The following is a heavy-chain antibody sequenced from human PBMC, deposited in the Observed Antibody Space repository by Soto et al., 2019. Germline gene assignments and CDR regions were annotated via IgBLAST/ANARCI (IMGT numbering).Heavy chain of an antibody. D-gene: IGHD2-15*01. CDR2: IGTAGDT. Sequence: GGSLRLSCAASGFTFSSYDMHWVRQATGKGLEWVSAIGTAGDTYYPGSVKGRFTISRENAKNSLYLQMNSLRAGDTAVYYCARARPGCSGGSCLAYYYFNYWGQGTLVTVSS. CDR1: GFTFSSYD. CDR3: ARARPGCSGGSCLAYYYFNY. J-gene: IGHJ4*02. V-gene: IGHV3-13*01.